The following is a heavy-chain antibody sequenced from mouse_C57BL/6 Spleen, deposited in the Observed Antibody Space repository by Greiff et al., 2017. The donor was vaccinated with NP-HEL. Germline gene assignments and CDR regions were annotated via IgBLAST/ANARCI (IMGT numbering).Heavy chain of an antibody. CDR2: IDPENGDT. Sequence: VQPQQSGAELVRPGASVKLSCTASGFNIKDDYMHWVKQRPEQGLEWIGWIDPENGDTEYASKFQGKATITADTSSNTAYLQLSSLTSEDAAVYYCTVVSAVVAAFDYWGKGTTLTVSS. CDR3: TVVSAVVAAFDY. CDR1: GFNIKDDY. V-gene: IGHV14-4*01. J-gene: IGHJ2*01. D-gene: IGHD1-1*01.